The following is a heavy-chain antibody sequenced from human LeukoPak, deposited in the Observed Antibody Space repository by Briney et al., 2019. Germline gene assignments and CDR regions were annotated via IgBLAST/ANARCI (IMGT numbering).Heavy chain of an antibody. J-gene: IGHJ6*02. Sequence: SETLPLTCAVYGGSFSGYYWSWIRQPPGKGLEWIGEINHSGSTNYNPSLNSRVTISVDTSKNQFSLKLSSVTAADTAVYYCARIGRTYYDKKRAPMDVWGQGTTVTVSS. CDR3: ARIGRTYYDKKRAPMDV. CDR2: INHSGST. D-gene: IGHD3-9*01. V-gene: IGHV4-34*01. CDR1: GGSFSGYY.